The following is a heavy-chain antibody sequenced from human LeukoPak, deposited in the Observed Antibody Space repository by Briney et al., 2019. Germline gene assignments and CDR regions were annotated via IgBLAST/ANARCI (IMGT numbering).Heavy chain of an antibody. D-gene: IGHD3-9*01. V-gene: IGHV4-34*01. J-gene: IGHJ4*02. CDR1: GGSFSGYY. CDR3: ARDGYFDWLSPQKYFDY. CDR2: INHSGST. Sequence: PSETLSLTCAVYGGSFSGYYWSWIRQPPGKGLEWIGEINHSGSTNYNPSLKSRVTISADTSKNQFSLKLSSVTAADTAVYYCARDGYFDWLSPQKYFDYWGQGTLVTVSS.